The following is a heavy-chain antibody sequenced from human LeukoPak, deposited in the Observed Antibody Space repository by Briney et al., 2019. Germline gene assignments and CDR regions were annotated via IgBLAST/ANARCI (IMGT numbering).Heavy chain of an antibody. D-gene: IGHD3-10*01. J-gene: IGHJ6*03. V-gene: IGHV3-30*18. Sequence: PGGSLRLSCAASGFTFSSYGMHWVRQAPGKGLEWVAVISYDGSNKYYADSVKGRFTISRDNSKNTLYLQMNSLRAEDTAVYYCAKDLTYYGSGSYYDTMDVWGKGTTVTVSS. CDR1: GFTFSSYG. CDR2: ISYDGSNK. CDR3: AKDLTYYGSGSYYDTMDV.